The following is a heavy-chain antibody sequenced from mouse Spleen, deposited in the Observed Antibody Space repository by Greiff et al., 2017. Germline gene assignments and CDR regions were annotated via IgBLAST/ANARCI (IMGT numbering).Heavy chain of an antibody. J-gene: IGHJ3*01. Sequence: EVKLMESGGGLVKPGGSLKLSCAASGFTFSSYTMSWVRQTPEKRLEWVATISSGGSYTYYPDSVKGRFTISRDNAKNTLYLQMSSLKSEDTAMYYCTRETGAYWGQGTLVTVSA. CDR1: GFTFSSYT. V-gene: IGHV5-6-4*01. CDR3: TRETGAY. CDR2: ISSGGSYT.